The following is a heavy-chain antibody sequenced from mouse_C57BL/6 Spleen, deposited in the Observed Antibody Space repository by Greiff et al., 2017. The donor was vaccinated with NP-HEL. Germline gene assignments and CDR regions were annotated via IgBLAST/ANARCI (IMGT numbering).Heavy chain of an antibody. CDR3: ARLGNYEDDFDY. Sequence: QVQLQQPGAELVKPGASVKMSRKASGYTFTSYWITWVKQRPGQGLEWIGDIYPGSGSTNYNEKFKSKATLTVDTSSSTAYMQLSSLTSEDSAVYYCARLGNYEDDFDYWGQGTTLTVSS. D-gene: IGHD2-4*01. CDR2: IYPGSGST. CDR1: GYTFTSYW. V-gene: IGHV1-55*01. J-gene: IGHJ2*01.